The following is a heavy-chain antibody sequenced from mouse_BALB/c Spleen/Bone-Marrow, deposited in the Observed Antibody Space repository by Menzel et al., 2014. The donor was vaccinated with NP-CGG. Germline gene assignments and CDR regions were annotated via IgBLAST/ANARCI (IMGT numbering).Heavy chain of an antibody. Sequence: EVQLQQSGPSLVKPSQTLSLPCSVTGDSITSGYWNWIRKFPGNKLEYMGYISYSGITYYNPSLKSRISITRDTSKNQYYLQLNSVTTEDTATYFCARLGEGYGNYEGYYYALDYWGQGTSVTVSS. V-gene: IGHV3-8*02. J-gene: IGHJ4*01. CDR1: GDSITSGY. D-gene: IGHD2-10*02. CDR2: ISYSGIT. CDR3: ARLGEGYGNYEGYYYALDY.